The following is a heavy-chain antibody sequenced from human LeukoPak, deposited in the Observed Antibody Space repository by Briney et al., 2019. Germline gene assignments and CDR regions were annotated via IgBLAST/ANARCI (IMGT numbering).Heavy chain of an antibody. V-gene: IGHV4-34*01. CDR1: GESFSGYY. J-gene: IGHJ4*02. D-gene: IGHD6-13*01. CDR3: ARGSRWYANY. Sequence: SETLSLTCTVYGESFSGYYWSWIRQPLGKGLEWIGEVSHTRSTKYNPSLESRVTISVDASKNQFSLELTSVTAADTAVYFCARGSRWYANYWGQGTLVTVSS. CDR2: VSHTRST.